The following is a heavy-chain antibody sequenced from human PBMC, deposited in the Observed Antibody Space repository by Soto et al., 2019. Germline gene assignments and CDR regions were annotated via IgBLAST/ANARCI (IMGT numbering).Heavy chain of an antibody. Sequence: SETLSLTCAVYGGSFSGYYWSWIRQPPGKGLEWIGEINHSGSTNYNPSLKSRVTISVDTSKNQFSLKLSSVTAADTAVYYCARGSTSKGYSSLYYYYYGMDVWGQGTTVTVSS. CDR1: GGSFSGYY. D-gene: IGHD5-18*01. J-gene: IGHJ6*02. CDR2: INHSGST. V-gene: IGHV4-34*01. CDR3: ARGSTSKGYSSLYYYYYGMDV.